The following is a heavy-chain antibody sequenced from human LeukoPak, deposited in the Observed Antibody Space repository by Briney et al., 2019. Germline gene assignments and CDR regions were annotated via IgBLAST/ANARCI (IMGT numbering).Heavy chain of an antibody. CDR3: ARGWPYGGLDY. Sequence: ASVKVSCKASGGTFSSYAISWVRQAPGQGLEWMGGIIPIFGTANYAQKFQGRVTITADESTSTAYMELSSLRSEDTAVYYCARGWPYGGLDYWGQGTWSPSPQ. V-gene: IGHV1-69*13. CDR2: IIPIFGTA. D-gene: IGHD4-17*01. J-gene: IGHJ4*02. CDR1: GGTFSSYA.